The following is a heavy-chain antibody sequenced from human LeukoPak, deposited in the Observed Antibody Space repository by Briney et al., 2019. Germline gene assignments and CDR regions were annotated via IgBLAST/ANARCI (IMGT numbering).Heavy chain of an antibody. Sequence: ASVKVSCKASGYTFTGYYMHWVRQAPGQGLEWMGWINPNSGGTNYAQKFQGRVTMTRDTSISTAYMELSRLRSDDTAVYYCARGYYDNSGYYSRHPYYFDYWGQGTLVTVSS. V-gene: IGHV1-2*02. CDR3: ARGYYDNSGYYSRHPYYFDY. J-gene: IGHJ4*02. D-gene: IGHD3-22*01. CDR2: INPNSGGT. CDR1: GYTFTGYY.